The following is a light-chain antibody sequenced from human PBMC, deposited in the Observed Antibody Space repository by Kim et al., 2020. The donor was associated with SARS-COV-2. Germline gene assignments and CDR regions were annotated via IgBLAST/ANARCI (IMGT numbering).Light chain of an antibody. Sequence: AIRMTQSPSSLSASTGDTVTLTCRASQDINNYLAWYRQKPGKAPKLLIYAASTLQSGVPSKFSGGGSGADFTLTISCLQSEDFATYFCQQYYNYPITFGQGTRLEIK. CDR3: QQYYNYPIT. V-gene: IGKV1-8*01. CDR2: AAS. CDR1: QDINNY. J-gene: IGKJ5*01.